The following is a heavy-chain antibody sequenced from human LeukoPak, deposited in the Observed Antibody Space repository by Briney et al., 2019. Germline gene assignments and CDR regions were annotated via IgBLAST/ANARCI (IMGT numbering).Heavy chain of an antibody. CDR3: ARGRGSGHKENWFDP. Sequence: VASVKVSCKASGYTFTTYDINWVRQATGQGLEWMGWMNPNSGNTGYTQKFRGRVTMTRNTSISTAYMELSSLRSEDTAVYYCARGRGSGHKENWFDPWGQGTLVTVSS. CDR2: MNPNSGNT. J-gene: IGHJ5*02. V-gene: IGHV1-8*01. D-gene: IGHD6-19*01. CDR1: GYTFTTYD.